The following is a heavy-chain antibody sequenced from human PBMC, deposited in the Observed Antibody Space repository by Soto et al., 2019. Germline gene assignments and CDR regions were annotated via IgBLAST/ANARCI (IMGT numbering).Heavy chain of an antibody. CDR3: ALRLGDPGRLYFDY. Sequence: QVQLQESGPGLVKPSQTLSLTCTVSGGSISSGGYYWSWIRQHPGKGLEWIGYIYYSGSTYYNPSLKSRVTISLDTSKYPFSLKLSSVTAADTAVYYCALRLGDPGRLYFDYWGQGTLVTVSS. CDR1: GGSISSGGYY. J-gene: IGHJ4*02. D-gene: IGHD3-16*01. V-gene: IGHV4-31*03. CDR2: IYYSGST.